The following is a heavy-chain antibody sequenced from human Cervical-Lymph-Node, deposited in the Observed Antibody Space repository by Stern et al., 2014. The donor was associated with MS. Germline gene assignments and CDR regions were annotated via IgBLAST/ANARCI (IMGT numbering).Heavy chain of an antibody. D-gene: IGHD2-8*02. CDR2: ISSSGSTV. CDR1: GFTFGAAF. J-gene: IGHJ4*02. Sequence: QVQLEESGGGLVKPGGSLRLSCAASGFTFGAAFLTWIRQAPGKGLEWVSYISSSGSTVHYADSVKGRFTISRDNANNSLYLQMNSLRAEDTAVYYCASEKCTSASCFLSWGQGALVTVSS. V-gene: IGHV3-11*01. CDR3: ASEKCTSASCFLS.